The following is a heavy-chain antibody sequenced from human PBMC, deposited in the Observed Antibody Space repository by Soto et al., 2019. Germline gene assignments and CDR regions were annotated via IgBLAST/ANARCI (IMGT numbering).Heavy chain of an antibody. CDR3: ARGDSTDCSNGVCSFFYNHDMDV. D-gene: IGHD2-8*01. V-gene: IGHV1-2*04. J-gene: IGHJ6*02. Sequence: ASVKVSCKASGYSFTDYHIHWVRQAPGQGLEWLGRINPKSGGTSTAQKFQGWVTMTTDTSISTASMELTRLTSDNTAIYYCARGDSTDCSNGVCSFFYNHDMDVWGQGTTVTVSS. CDR2: INPKSGGT. CDR1: GYSFTDYH.